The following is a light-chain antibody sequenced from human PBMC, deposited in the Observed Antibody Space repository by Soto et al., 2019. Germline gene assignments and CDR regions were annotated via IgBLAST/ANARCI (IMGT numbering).Light chain of an antibody. CDR1: SSVVSGYNY. V-gene: IGLV2-14*01. CDR2: DVS. CDR3: SSYTSSSTYV. Sequence: QSVLTKPASGSGSPGQSITFSCTGTSSVVSGYNYVSWYQQHPGKAPKLMIYDVSNRPSGVSNRFSGSKSGNTASLTISGLQAEDEADYYCSSYTSSSTYVFGTGTKVTVL. J-gene: IGLJ1*01.